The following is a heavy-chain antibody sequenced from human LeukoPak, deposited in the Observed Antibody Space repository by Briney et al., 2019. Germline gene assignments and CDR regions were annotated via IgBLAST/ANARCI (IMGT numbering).Heavy chain of an antibody. J-gene: IGHJ5*02. CDR2: INWNGGST. Sequence: GGSLRLSCAASGFTFDDYGMSWVRQAPGKGLEWVSGINWNGGSTGYADSVKGRFTISRDNAKNSLYLQMNSLRAEDTAVYYCARVRSNYYDSSGYYYRPYDWFDPWGQGTLVTVSS. CDR3: ARVRSNYYDSSGYYYRPYDWFDP. CDR1: GFTFDDYG. D-gene: IGHD3-22*01. V-gene: IGHV3-20*04.